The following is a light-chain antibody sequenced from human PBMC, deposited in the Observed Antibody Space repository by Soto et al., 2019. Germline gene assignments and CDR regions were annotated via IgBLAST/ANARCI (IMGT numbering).Light chain of an antibody. CDR3: QQYAYWPET. Sequence: TQFPDTVSVTPGEAVTLSCGASQSVRTNLAWYQQRPGQAPRLLIHYSSTRATDVPARFSGSGSGTNFTLAISSLQSEDFAVYFCQQYAYWPETFGQGTKVDIK. J-gene: IGKJ1*01. CDR2: YSS. V-gene: IGKV3D-15*01. CDR1: QSVRTN.